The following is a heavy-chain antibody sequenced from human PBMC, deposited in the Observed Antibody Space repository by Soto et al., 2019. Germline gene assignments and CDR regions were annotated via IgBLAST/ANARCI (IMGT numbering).Heavy chain of an antibody. CDR1: GGSFSGYY. D-gene: IGHD3-10*01. Sequence: PSETLSLTCAVYGGSFSGYYWSWIRQPPGKVLELIGEINHSGSTNYNPSLKSRVTISVDTSKKQFSLKLSSVTAADTAVDYCATGRRVRGVIITTYYYYGLDVGGQGTTVKVSS. V-gene: IGHV4-34*01. CDR3: ATGRRVRGVIITTYYYYGLDV. J-gene: IGHJ6*01. CDR2: INHSGST.